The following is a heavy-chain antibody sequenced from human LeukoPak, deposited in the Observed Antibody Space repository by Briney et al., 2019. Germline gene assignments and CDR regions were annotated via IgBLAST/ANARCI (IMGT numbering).Heavy chain of an antibody. CDR2: INPNSGGT. J-gene: IGHJ4*02. D-gene: IGHD6-19*01. V-gene: IGHV1-2*02. Sequence: ASVKVSCKASGYTFTGYYMHWVRQAPGQGLEWMGWINPNSGGTNYAQKFQGRVTMTRDTSISTAYMELSRLRSDDTAVYYSARDKSVAGTRLGRQYYFDYWGQGTLVTVSS. CDR3: ARDKSVAGTRLGRQYYFDY. CDR1: GYTFTGYY.